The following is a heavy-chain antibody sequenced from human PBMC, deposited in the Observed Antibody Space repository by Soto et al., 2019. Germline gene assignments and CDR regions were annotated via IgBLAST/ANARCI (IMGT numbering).Heavy chain of an antibody. Sequence: QVQLVQSGAEVKEPGSSVKVSCKASGGTFSSYAISWVRQAPGQGLEWMGGIIPIFGTANYAQKFQGRVTINAEDSTSTAYMELSSLRSEDTAVYYCARDKGRRDYYYGMDVWGQGTTVTVSS. V-gene: IGHV1-69*12. CDR1: GGTFSSYA. CDR2: IIPIFGTA. CDR3: ARDKGRRDYYYGMDV. J-gene: IGHJ6*02.